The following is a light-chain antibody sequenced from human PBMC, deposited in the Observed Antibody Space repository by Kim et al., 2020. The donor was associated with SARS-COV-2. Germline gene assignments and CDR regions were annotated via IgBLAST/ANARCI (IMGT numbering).Light chain of an antibody. CDR2: KIS. CDR1: QGLVHSDGDTY. CDR3: MQSTQFPWT. Sequence: DIGMTQTPLSSPVTLGQPASISCRSSQGLVHSDGDTYLNWLQRRPGQSPRLLIYKISKRFSGVPDRFSGSGAGTDFTLKISRVEAEDVGVYYCMQSTQFPWTFGQGTKVDIK. V-gene: IGKV2-24*01. J-gene: IGKJ1*01.